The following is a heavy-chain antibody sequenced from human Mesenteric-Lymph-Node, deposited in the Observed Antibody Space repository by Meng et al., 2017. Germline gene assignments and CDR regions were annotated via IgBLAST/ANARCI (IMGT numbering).Heavy chain of an antibody. Sequence: GESLKISCKGSGYIFTDYWIAWVRQMPGKDLEWLGIINPADSVTKYSPSFQGQVTISADKSISTAYLQWSSLKSSDTATYYCARRRVYGLPYDYWGQGTLVTVSS. CDR2: INPADSVT. CDR1: GYIFTDYW. D-gene: IGHD4-17*01. J-gene: IGHJ4*02. CDR3: ARRRVYGLPYDY. V-gene: IGHV5-51*01.